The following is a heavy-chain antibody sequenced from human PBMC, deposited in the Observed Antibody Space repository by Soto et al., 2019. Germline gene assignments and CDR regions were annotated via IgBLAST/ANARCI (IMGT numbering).Heavy chain of an antibody. D-gene: IGHD2-15*01. Sequence: PSETLSLTCTVSGGSFSSGSYYWSWNRQPPGKGLEWIGYIYYSGSTNYNPSLKSRVTISVDTSKNQFSLKLSSVTAADTAVYYCARAPWPYCSGGSCYDPGYFDYWGQGTLVTVSS. CDR3: ARAPWPYCSGGSCYDPGYFDY. J-gene: IGHJ4*02. V-gene: IGHV4-61*01. CDR2: IYYSGST. CDR1: GGSFSSGSYY.